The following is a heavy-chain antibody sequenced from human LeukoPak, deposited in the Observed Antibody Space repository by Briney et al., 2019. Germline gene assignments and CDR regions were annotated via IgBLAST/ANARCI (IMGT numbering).Heavy chain of an antibody. J-gene: IGHJ4*02. CDR2: ISYDGSNK. V-gene: IGHV3-30*04. D-gene: IGHD3-3*01. Sequence: TLSLSCAASGFTFSSYAMHWVRQAPGKELQWVAVISYDGSNKYYADSVKGRFTISRDNSKNTLYLQMSSLRAEDTAVYYCARGAEEWPDDYWGQGTLVTVSS. CDR3: ARGAEEWPDDY. CDR1: GFTFSSYA.